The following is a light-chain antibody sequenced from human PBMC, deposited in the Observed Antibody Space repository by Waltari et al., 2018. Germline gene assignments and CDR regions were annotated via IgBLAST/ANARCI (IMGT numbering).Light chain of an antibody. J-gene: IGKJ1*01. V-gene: IGKV4-1*01. CDR3: QQYYSTPWT. Sequence: DIVLTQSPDSLAVSLGERATINSQYSQSVLYSSNNKNYLAWYQQKPGQPPKLLIYWASTRESGVPDRFSGSGSGTDFTLTISSLQAEDVAVYYCQQYYSTPWTFGQGTKVEIK. CDR1: QSVLYSSNNKNY. CDR2: WAS.